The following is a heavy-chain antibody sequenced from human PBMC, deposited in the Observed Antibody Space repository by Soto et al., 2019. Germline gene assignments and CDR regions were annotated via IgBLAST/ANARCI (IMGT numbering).Heavy chain of an antibody. CDR2: IDPSDSYT. Sequence: GESLKISCKGSGYSFTSYWISWVRQMPGKGLEWMGRIDPSDSYTNYSPSLQGHVTISADKSISTAYLQWSSLKASDTAMYYCARNLRQWLVYWFDTWGQGTLVTVSS. D-gene: IGHD6-19*01. CDR1: GYSFTSYW. CDR3: ARNLRQWLVYWFDT. J-gene: IGHJ5*02. V-gene: IGHV5-10-1*01.